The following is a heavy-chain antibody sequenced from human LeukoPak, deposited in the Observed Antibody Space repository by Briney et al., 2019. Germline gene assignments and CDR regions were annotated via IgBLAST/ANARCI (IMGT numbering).Heavy chain of an antibody. Sequence: SETLSLTCTVSGVSISSGDYYWSWIRQPQGKGLEGIVYIYYSGSTYYNPSLKSRVTISVDTSKNQFSLMLSSVTAADTAVYYRAGSRIAAAATTIWGQGTMVTVSS. CDR2: IYYSGST. J-gene: IGHJ3*02. CDR3: AGSRIAAAATTI. CDR1: GVSISSGDYY. V-gene: IGHV4-30-4*08. D-gene: IGHD6-13*01.